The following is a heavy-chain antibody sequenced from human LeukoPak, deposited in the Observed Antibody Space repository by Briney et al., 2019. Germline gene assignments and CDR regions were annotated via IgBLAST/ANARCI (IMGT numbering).Heavy chain of an antibody. J-gene: IGHJ4*02. D-gene: IGHD3-22*01. CDR2: IKSNSDGGTT. CDR3: TTGWLEQGY. V-gene: IGHV3-15*01. CDR1: GFTFSSYA. Sequence: PGGSLRLSCAASGFTFSSYAMSWVRQAPGKELEWVGRIKSNSDGGTTDHAASVKGRFTISRDDSKNTLYLQMNSLKTEDTAVYYCTTGWLEQGYWGQGTLVTVSS.